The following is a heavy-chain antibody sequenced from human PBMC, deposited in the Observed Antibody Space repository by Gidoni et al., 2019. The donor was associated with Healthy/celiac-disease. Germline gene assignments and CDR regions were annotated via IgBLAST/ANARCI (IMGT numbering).Heavy chain of an antibody. D-gene: IGHD4-17*01. J-gene: IGHJ4*02. Sequence: QVQLVQSGAEVKKHGSSVKVDSKASGDTFSSYAIRWVRQAPGQGLEWMGGIIPIFGTANYAQKFQGRVTITADESTSTAYMELSSLRSEDTAVYYCARSSATVVTFDYWGQGTLVTVSS. V-gene: IGHV1-69*01. CDR3: ARSSATVVTFDY. CDR1: GDTFSSYA. CDR2: IIPIFGTA.